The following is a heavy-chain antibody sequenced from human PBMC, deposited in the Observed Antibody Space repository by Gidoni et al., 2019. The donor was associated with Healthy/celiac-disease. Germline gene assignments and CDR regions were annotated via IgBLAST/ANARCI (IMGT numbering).Heavy chain of an antibody. Sequence: QMQLVQSGPEVKKPGTSVKVSCQASGFTFTSSAMQWVRQDRRQRLEWIGWIVVGSSNTNYAQKFQERVTITRDMSTSTAYMELSSLRSEDTAVYYCAADSTGYDSHYYYGMDVWGQGTTVTVSS. V-gene: IGHV1-58*02. D-gene: IGHD5-12*01. J-gene: IGHJ6*02. CDR3: AADSTGYDSHYYYGMDV. CDR2: IVVGSSNT. CDR1: GFTFTSSA.